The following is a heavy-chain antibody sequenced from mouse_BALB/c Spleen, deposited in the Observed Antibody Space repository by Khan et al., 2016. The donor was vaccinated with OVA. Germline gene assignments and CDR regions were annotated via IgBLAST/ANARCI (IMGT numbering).Heavy chain of an antibody. CDR3: AGVGDYGYMDY. CDR1: GYTFTNYG. D-gene: IGHD1-1*01. CDR2: INTYTGEP. J-gene: IGHJ4*01. Sequence: QLKQSGPELKKPGETVKISSKASGYTFTNYGMTWVRQAPGKGLQWMGFINTYTGEPTYADAFKGRFAFSLLTSASTASLQINNLQNEDTSTYFCAGVGDYGYMDYWGEGTSVTVSS. V-gene: IGHV9-3-1*01.